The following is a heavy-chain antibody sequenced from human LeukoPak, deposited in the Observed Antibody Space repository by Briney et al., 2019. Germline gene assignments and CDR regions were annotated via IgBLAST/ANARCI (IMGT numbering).Heavy chain of an antibody. CDR2: IYYSGTT. D-gene: IGHD3-10*01. V-gene: IGHV4-34*01. CDR3: ARRRGITPNCFDP. Sequence: SETLSLTCAVYGGSFSGYYWDWIRQSPGKGLEWIGNIYYSGTTFYNPSLRSRVTISIDTSRNQFSLKLSSVTAADTAVYYCARRRGITPNCFDPWGQGTLVTVSS. CDR1: GGSFSGYY. J-gene: IGHJ5*02.